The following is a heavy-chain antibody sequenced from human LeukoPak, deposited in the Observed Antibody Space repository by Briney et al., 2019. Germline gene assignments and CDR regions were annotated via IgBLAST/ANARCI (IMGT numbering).Heavy chain of an antibody. CDR2: INHSGST. V-gene: IGHV4-34*01. CDR3: ARVRGGSGTRGYYYGMDV. CDR1: GGSFSGYY. D-gene: IGHD3-10*01. J-gene: IGHJ6*04. Sequence: SETLSLTCAVYGGSFSGYYWSWIRQPPGKGLEWIGEINHSGSTNYNPSLKSRVTISVDTSKNQFSLKLSSVAAADTAVYYCARVRGGSGTRGYYYGMDVWGKGTTVTVSS.